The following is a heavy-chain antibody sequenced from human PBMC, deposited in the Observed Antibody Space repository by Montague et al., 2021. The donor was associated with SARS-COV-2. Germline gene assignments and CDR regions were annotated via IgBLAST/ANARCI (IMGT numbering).Heavy chain of an antibody. Sequence: ETLSLTCTVSGGSISSSSYYWGWIRQPPGKGLEWIGSIYYNGSTYYNPSLKSRVTISVDTSKNQFSLKLSSVTAADTAVYYCAGAGRQQLVRLSGMDVWGQGTTVTVSS. V-gene: IGHV4-39*07. CDR1: GGSISSSSYY. D-gene: IGHD6-13*01. J-gene: IGHJ6*02. CDR2: IYYNGST. CDR3: AGAGRQQLVRLSGMDV.